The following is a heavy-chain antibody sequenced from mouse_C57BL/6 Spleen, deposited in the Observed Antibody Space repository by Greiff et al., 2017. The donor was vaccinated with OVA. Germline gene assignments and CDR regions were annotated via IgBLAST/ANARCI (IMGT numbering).Heavy chain of an antibody. V-gene: IGHV14-1*01. CDR3: TTFATVVDYYAKDY. CDR2: IDPEDGDT. D-gene: IGHD1-1*01. Sequence: EVQLQQPGAELVRPGASVKLSCTASGFNIKDYYMHWVKQRPEQGLEWIGRIDPEDGDTEYAPKFQGKATMTADTSSNTAYLQLSSLTSEDTAVYYCTTFATVVDYYAKDYWGQGTSVTVSS. CDR1: GFNIKDYY. J-gene: IGHJ4*01.